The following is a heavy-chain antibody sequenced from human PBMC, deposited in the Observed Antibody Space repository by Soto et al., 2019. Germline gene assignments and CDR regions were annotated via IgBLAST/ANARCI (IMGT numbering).Heavy chain of an antibody. CDR3: ARGRYYDSSVDWYFDL. Sequence: SLRLSCAASGFTFSSYAMHWVRQAPGKGLEWVAVISYDGSNKYYADSVKGRFTISRDNSKNTLYLQMNSLRAEDTAVYYCARGRYYDSSVDWYFDLWGRGTLVTVSS. V-gene: IGHV3-30-3*01. CDR2: ISYDGSNK. CDR1: GFTFSSYA. J-gene: IGHJ2*01. D-gene: IGHD3-22*01.